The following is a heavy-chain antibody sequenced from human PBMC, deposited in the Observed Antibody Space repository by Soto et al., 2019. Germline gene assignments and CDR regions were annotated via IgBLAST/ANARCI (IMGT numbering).Heavy chain of an antibody. CDR2: IYYSGST. CDR1: GGSISSGGYY. D-gene: IGHD5-12*01. J-gene: IGHJ4*02. Sequence: SETLSLTCTVSGGSISSGGYYWSWIRQHPGKGLEWIGYIYYSGSTYYNPSLKSRVTISVDTSKNQFSLKLSSVTAADTAVYYCASVLSGIGYSGYSFDYWGQGTLVTVSS. V-gene: IGHV4-31*03. CDR3: ASVLSGIGYSGYSFDY.